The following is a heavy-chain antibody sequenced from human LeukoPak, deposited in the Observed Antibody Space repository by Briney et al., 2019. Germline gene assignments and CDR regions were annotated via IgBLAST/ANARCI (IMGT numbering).Heavy chain of an antibody. CDR3: ARDSGGP. D-gene: IGHD3-10*01. CDR1: GGSISSGGYS. J-gene: IGHJ5*02. Sequence: SQSLSLTCTVSGGSISSGGYSWSWIRQHPGKGLEWIGYIYYSGSTYYNPSLKSRVTISVDTSKNQFSLKLSSVTAADTAVYYCARDSGGPWGQGTLVTVSS. V-gene: IGHV4-31*03. CDR2: IYYSGST.